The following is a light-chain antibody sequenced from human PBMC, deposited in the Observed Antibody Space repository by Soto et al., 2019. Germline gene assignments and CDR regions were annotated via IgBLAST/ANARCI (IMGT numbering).Light chain of an antibody. CDR2: GAS. CDR1: QSVSSSY. CDR3: QQYGSPRLT. Sequence: EIVLTQSPGTLSLSPGERATLSCRASQSVSSSYLAWYQQKPGQAPRLLIYGASSRATGIPDRFSGSGSGTDFTLTISRMETEDSAAYYCQQYGSPRLTFGGGTKVDI. J-gene: IGKJ4*01. V-gene: IGKV3-20*01.